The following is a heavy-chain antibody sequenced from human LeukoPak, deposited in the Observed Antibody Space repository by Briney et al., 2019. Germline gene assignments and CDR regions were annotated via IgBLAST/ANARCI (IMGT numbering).Heavy chain of an antibody. CDR2: ISAYNGNT. Sequence: ASVKVSCKASGYTFTSYGISWVRQAPGQGLEWMGWISAYNGNTNYAQKFQGRVTMTRDTSISTAYMELSRLRSDDTAVYYCARDYIVVVVAANAFDPWGQGTLVTVSS. CDR1: GYTFTSYG. V-gene: IGHV1-18*01. J-gene: IGHJ5*02. CDR3: ARDYIVVVVAANAFDP. D-gene: IGHD2-15*01.